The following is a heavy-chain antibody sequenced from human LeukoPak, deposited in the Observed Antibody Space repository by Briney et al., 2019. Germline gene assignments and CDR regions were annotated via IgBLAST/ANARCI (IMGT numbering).Heavy chain of an antibody. V-gene: IGHV4-34*01. Sequence: PSETLSLTCAVYGGSFSVYYWSWIRQPPGKGLEWIGEINHSGSTNYNPSLKSRVTISVDTSKNQFSLKLSSVTAADTAVYYCASPLKAAAFDIWGQGTMVTVSS. CDR1: GGSFSVYY. CDR2: INHSGST. D-gene: IGHD6-25*01. CDR3: ASPLKAAAFDI. J-gene: IGHJ3*02.